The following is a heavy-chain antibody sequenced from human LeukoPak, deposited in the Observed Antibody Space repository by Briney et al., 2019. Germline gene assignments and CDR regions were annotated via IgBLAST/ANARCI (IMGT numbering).Heavy chain of an antibody. J-gene: IGHJ4*02. CDR2: ISSSGSYI. D-gene: IGHD3-16*02. CDR1: GFTFSSYS. V-gene: IGHV3-21*04. CDR3: ARGDYVWGSYRWYYFDY. Sequence: GGSLRLSCAASGFTFSSYSMKWVRQAPGKGLEWVSSISSSGSYIYYADSVKGRFTISRDNAKNSLYLQMNSLRAEDTAVYYCARGDYVWGSYRWYYFDYWGQGTLVTVSS.